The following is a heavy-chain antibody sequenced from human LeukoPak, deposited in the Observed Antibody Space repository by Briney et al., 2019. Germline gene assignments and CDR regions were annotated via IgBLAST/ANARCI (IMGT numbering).Heavy chain of an antibody. CDR1: GFTFSSYS. V-gene: IGHV4-34*01. Sequence: GSLRLSCAASGFTFSSYSMNWVRQAPGKGLEWIGEINHSGSTNYNPSLKSRVTISVDTSKNQFSLKMSSVTAADTAVYYCARLYGSGNLLGYYGTDVWGQGTTVTVSS. J-gene: IGHJ6*02. D-gene: IGHD3-10*01. CDR2: INHSGST. CDR3: ARLYGSGNLLGYYGTDV.